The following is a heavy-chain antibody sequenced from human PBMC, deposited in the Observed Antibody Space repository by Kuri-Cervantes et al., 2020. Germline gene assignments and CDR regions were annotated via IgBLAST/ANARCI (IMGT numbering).Heavy chain of an antibody. D-gene: IGHD3-22*01. Sequence: ASVKVSCKVSGYTLTELSMHWVRQAPGQGLEWMGWINTNTGNPTYAQGFTGRFVFSLDTSVSTAYLQISSLKAEDTAVYYCARGFSYHDPWFDYWGQGTLVTVSS. V-gene: IGHV7-4-1*02. CDR1: GYTLTELS. CDR3: ARGFSYHDPWFDY. CDR2: INTNTGNP. J-gene: IGHJ4*02.